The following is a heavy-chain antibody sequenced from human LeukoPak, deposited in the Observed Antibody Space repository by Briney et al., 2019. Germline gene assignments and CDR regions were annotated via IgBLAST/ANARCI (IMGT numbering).Heavy chain of an antibody. CDR3: AKETAGYSYGYSS. CDR2: IRYDGSNK. Sequence: GGCLRLSCAASGFTFSSYGMHWVRQAPGKGLEWVAFIRYDGSNKYYADSVKGRFTISRDNSKNTLYLQMNSLRAEDTAVYYCAKETAGYSYGYSSWGQGTLVTVSS. D-gene: IGHD5-18*01. J-gene: IGHJ4*02. CDR1: GFTFSSYG. V-gene: IGHV3-30*02.